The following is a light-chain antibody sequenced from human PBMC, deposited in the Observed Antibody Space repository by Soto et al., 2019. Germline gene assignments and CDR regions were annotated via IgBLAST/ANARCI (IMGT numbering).Light chain of an antibody. CDR3: LQRSNWPWT. V-gene: IGKV3-11*01. CDR1: QSVGSS. CDR2: DAF. Sequence: EIVLTQSAATLSLSPGERATLSCRASQSVGSSLAWYQQKPGQAPRLLIYDAFNRATGIPARFSGSGSGTDFTLTVTSLEPEDFAVYYCLQRSNWPWTFGQGTKVEI. J-gene: IGKJ1*01.